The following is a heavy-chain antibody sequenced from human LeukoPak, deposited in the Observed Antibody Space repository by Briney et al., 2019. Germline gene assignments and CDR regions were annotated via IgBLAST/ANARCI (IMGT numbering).Heavy chain of an antibody. Sequence: PGGSLRLSCAASGFTFSSYGMHWVRQAPGKGLEWVAVISYDGSNKYYADSVKGRFTISRDNAKNSLYLQMNSLRAEDTAVYYCARGGPEDFLFDYWGQGTLVTVSS. CDR2: ISYDGSNK. CDR3: ARGGPEDFLFDY. J-gene: IGHJ4*02. D-gene: IGHD3-3*01. V-gene: IGHV3-30*03. CDR1: GFTFSSYG.